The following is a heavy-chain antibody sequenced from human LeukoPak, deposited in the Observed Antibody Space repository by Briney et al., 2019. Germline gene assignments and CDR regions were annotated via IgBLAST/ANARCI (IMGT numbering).Heavy chain of an antibody. CDR2: INQDGSEK. J-gene: IGHJ3*02. Sequence: GGSLRLSCAASGFTFSSFCMSWVRRAPGKGLEWVANINQDGSEKYYVDSVKGRFTISRDNAKNSLYLQMNSLRAEDTAVYDCARAWSRVDAFDIWVQGTMVTVSS. D-gene: IGHD2-8*02. CDR3: ARAWSRVDAFDI. CDR1: GFTFSSFC. V-gene: IGHV3-7*01.